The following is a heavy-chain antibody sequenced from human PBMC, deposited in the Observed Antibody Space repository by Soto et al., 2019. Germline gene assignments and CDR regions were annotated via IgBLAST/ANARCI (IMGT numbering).Heavy chain of an antibody. CDR3: ASTPGYSSGLGFDY. Sequence: EVQLLESGGGLVQPGGSLRLSCAASGFTFSSYAMSWVRQAPGKGLEWVSAISGSGGSTYYADSVKGRFTISRDNSKNPLYLQMNSLRAEDTAVYYCASTPGYSSGLGFDYWGQGTLVTVSS. CDR2: ISGSGGST. J-gene: IGHJ4*02. V-gene: IGHV3-23*01. D-gene: IGHD6-19*01. CDR1: GFTFSSYA.